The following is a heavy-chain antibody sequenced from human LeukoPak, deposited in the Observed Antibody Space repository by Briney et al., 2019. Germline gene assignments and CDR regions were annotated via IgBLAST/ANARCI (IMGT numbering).Heavy chain of an antibody. CDR2: IYRGGAR. J-gene: IGHJ4*02. Sequence: GGSLRLSCAVSGSIGIDGYMSWVRQAPGKGLEWLSVIYRGGARYYSDSVKGRFTISRDSSNNAWHLQLHNLRVEDSAVYYCAGASSDGVIIDATSFDLWGQGTLVIVSS. D-gene: IGHD2-15*01. CDR3: AGASSDGVIIDATSFDL. CDR1: GSIGIDGY. V-gene: IGHV3-66*01.